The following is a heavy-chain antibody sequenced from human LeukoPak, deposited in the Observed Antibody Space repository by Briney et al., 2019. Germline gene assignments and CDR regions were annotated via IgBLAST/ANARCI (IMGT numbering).Heavy chain of an antibody. Sequence: SQTLSLTCTVSGGSISSGSYYWSWIRQPAGKGLEWIGRIYTSGSTNYNPSLKSRVTISVDTSKNQFSLKLSSVTAADTAVYYCSGGRRDGYNFYYYYYYGMDVWGQGTTVTVSS. D-gene: IGHD5-24*01. CDR1: GGSISSGSYY. V-gene: IGHV4-61*02. CDR3: SGGRRDGYNFYYYYYYGMDV. J-gene: IGHJ6*02. CDR2: IYTSGST.